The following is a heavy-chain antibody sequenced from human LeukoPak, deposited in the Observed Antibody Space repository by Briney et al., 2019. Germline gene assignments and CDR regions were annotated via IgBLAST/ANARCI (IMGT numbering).Heavy chain of an antibody. V-gene: IGHV3-48*04. CDR3: ARGHYDILTGSLRAPDY. CDR2: ISSSGSTI. J-gene: IGHJ4*02. Sequence: GGSLRLSCAASGFTFSSYAMHWVRQAPGKGLEWVAYISSSGSTIYYADSVKGRFTISRDNAKNSLYLQMNSLRAEDTAVYYCARGHYDILTGSLRAPDYWGQGTLVTVSS. D-gene: IGHD3-9*01. CDR1: GFTFSSYA.